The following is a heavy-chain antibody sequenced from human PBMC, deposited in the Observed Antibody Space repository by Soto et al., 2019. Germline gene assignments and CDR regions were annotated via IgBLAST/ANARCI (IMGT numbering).Heavy chain of an antibody. CDR2: IRSKANSYAT. D-gene: IGHD1-26*01. CDR3: TREALGRAFDI. Sequence: GGSLRLSCAASGFTFSGSAMHWVRQASGKGLEWVGRIRSKANSYATAYAASVKGRFTISRDDSKNTAYLQMNSLKTEDTAVYYCTREALGRAFDIWGQGTMVTVSS. J-gene: IGHJ3*02. V-gene: IGHV3-73*01. CDR1: GFTFSGSA.